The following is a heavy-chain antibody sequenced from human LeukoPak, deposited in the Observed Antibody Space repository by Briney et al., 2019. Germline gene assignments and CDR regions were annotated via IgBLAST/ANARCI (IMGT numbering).Heavy chain of an antibody. D-gene: IGHD2-2*01. J-gene: IGHJ4*02. Sequence: SVKVSCKASGGTFSSYAISWVRQAPGQGLEWMGGIIPIFGTANYAQKFQGRVTITTDESTSTAYMELSSLRSEDTTVYYCARDGDCSSTSCSIGYWGQGTLVTVSS. CDR3: ARDGDCSSTSCSIGY. V-gene: IGHV1-69*05. CDR1: GGTFSSYA. CDR2: IIPIFGTA.